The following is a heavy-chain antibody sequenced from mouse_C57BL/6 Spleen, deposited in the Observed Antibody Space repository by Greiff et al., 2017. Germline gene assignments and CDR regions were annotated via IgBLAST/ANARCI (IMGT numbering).Heavy chain of an antibody. Sequence: VQLQQPGAELVMPGASVKLSCKASGYTFTSYWMHWVKQRPGQGLEWIGEIDPSDSYTNYNQKFKGKSTLTVDKSSSTAYMQLSSLTSEDSAVYYCARRTTVEGYAMDYWGQGTSVTVSS. CDR1: GYTFTSYW. J-gene: IGHJ4*01. CDR3: ARRTTVEGYAMDY. D-gene: IGHD1-1*01. V-gene: IGHV1-69*01. CDR2: IDPSDSYT.